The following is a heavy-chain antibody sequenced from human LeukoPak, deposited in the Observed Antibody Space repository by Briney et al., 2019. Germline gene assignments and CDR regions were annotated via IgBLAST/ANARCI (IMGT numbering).Heavy chain of an antibody. Sequence: TGGSLRLSCAASGFSISTYSMNRVRQAPGKGLEWVSSISRSTSFPYYADSVKGRFTISRDNAKNSLYLQMNSLRADDTAVYYCASGWGSGYWGQGTLVTVSS. CDR3: ASGWGSGY. J-gene: IGHJ4*02. D-gene: IGHD7-27*01. V-gene: IGHV3-21*01. CDR1: GFSISTYS. CDR2: ISRSTSFP.